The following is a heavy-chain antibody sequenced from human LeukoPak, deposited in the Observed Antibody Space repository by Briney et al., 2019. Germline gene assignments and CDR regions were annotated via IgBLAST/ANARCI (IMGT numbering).Heavy chain of an antibody. CDR3: ARSPSDRYSSGWYYFDY. D-gene: IGHD6-19*01. J-gene: IGHJ4*02. Sequence: ASVKVSCKASGYIFTSYGINWARQTPGQGLEWMGWISAYSGNTNYAQKFQGRVTMTTDTSTSTAYMELRSLRSDDTAVYYCARSPSDRYSSGWYYFDYWGQGTLVTVSS. CDR1: GYIFTSYG. CDR2: ISAYSGNT. V-gene: IGHV1-18*01.